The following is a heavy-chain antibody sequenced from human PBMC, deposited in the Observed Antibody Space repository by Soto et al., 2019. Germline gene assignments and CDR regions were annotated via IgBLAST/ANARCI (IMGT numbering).Heavy chain of an antibody. CDR2: ISGSGGST. J-gene: IGHJ4*02. Sequence: GGSLRLSCAASGFTSSRYAMSWVLQAPGKGLEWVSAISGSGGSTYYADSVKGRFTISRDNSKNTLYLQMNSLRAEDTAVYYCAKDGYSSGWYSVYYFDYWGQGTLVTVSS. V-gene: IGHV3-23*01. CDR1: GFTSSRYA. D-gene: IGHD6-19*01. CDR3: AKDGYSSGWYSVYYFDY.